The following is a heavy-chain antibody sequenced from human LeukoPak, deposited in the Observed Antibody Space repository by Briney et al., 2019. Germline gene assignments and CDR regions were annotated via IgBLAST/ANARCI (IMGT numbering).Heavy chain of an antibody. CDR3: TTDPLLQLERPADCSSTSCSVDY. CDR2: IKSKTDGGTT. V-gene: IGHV3-15*01. J-gene: IGHJ4*02. CDR1: GFTFSNAW. D-gene: IGHD2-2*01. Sequence: GGSLRLSCAASGFTFSNAWMSWVRQAPGKGLEWVGRIKSKTDGGTTDYAAPVKGRFTISRDDSKNTLYLQMNSLKTEDTAVYYCTTDPLLQLERPADCSSTSCSVDYWGQGTLVTVSS.